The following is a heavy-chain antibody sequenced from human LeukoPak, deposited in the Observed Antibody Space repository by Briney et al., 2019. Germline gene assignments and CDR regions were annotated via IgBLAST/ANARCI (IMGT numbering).Heavy chain of an antibody. V-gene: IGHV3-21*01. Sequence: GGSLRLSCAASGFTFSGYSMNWVRQAPGKGLEWVSSISSSSSYIYYADSVKGRFTISRDNAKNSLYLQVNSLRAEDTAVYYCAGDSIASGWFAGWFDPWGQGTLVTVSS. J-gene: IGHJ5*02. D-gene: IGHD6-19*01. CDR3: AGDSIASGWFAGWFDP. CDR1: GFTFSGYS. CDR2: ISSSSSYI.